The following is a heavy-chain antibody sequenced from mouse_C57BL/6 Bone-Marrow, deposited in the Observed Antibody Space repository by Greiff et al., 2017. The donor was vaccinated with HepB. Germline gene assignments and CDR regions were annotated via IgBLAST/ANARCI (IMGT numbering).Heavy chain of an antibody. CDR3: ARHDGSSVYWYFDG. CDR1: DSEVFPIAV. J-gene: IGHJ1*03. Sequence: VQLQQSGSELRSPGSSVKLSCKDFDSEVFPIAVMRWVRQKPGPGFEWIGGILPSIGRTIYGEKFEDKATLDVDTLSNTAYLELNSLTSEDSAIYYGARHDGSSVYWYFDGWGTGTTVTVSA. V-gene: IGHV15-2*01. CDR2: ILPSIGRT. D-gene: IGHD1-1*01.